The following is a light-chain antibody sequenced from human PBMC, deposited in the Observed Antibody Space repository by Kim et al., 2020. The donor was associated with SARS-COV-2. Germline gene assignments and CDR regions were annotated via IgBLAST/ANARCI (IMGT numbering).Light chain of an antibody. Sequence: ETVLTQSPGTLSLSPGERATLSCRASQSIRSNYLAWYQQKAGQAPRLLIYGASSRATGIADRFSGSGSGTEFTLTISSVQPEDSATYYCQQYDSYPRVTFGRGTKLEI. V-gene: IGKV3-20*01. CDR1: QSIRSNY. CDR3: QQYDSYPRVT. J-gene: IGKJ2*01. CDR2: GAS.